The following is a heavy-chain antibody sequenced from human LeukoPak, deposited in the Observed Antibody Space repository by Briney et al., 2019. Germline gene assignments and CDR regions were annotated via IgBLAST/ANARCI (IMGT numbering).Heavy chain of an antibody. D-gene: IGHD3-22*01. CDR2: MNPNSGNT. CDR1: GGTFSSYA. CDR3: ARGRRYDSSGYYVY. J-gene: IGHJ4*02. Sequence: ASVKVSCKASGGTFSSYAISWVRQAPGQGLEWMGWMNPNSGNTGYAQKFQGRVTMTRNTSISTAYMELSSLRSEDTAVYYCARGRRYDSSGYYVYWGQGTLVTVSS. V-gene: IGHV1-8*02.